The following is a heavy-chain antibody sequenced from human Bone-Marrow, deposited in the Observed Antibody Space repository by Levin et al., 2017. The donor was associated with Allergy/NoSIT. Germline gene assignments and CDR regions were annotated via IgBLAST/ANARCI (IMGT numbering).Heavy chain of an antibody. D-gene: IGHD4-17*01. Sequence: GASVKVSCKASGYTFTSYGISWVRQAPGQGLEWMGWISAYNGNTIYAQKLQGRVTMTTDTSTSTAYMELRSLRSDDTAVYYCARDQSMTMVTTSDYWGQGTLVTVSS. CDR3: ARDQSMTMVTTSDY. CDR2: ISAYNGNT. J-gene: IGHJ4*02. V-gene: IGHV1-18*01. CDR1: GYTFTSYG.